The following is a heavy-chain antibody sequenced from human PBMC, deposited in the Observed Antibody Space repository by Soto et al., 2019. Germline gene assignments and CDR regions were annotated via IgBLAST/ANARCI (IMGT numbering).Heavy chain of an antibody. D-gene: IGHD1-26*01. Sequence: QLHLRESGPGLVKPSETLSLTCTVSGGSITSSSYYWGWIRQPPGKGLEWIGSIYYSGSTYYNPSLKSRDTIPVDTSKNQFSLKLSSVTAADTAVYYCATQEVGGTYVYTFDPWGQGTLVTVSS. J-gene: IGHJ5*02. CDR3: ATQEVGGTYVYTFDP. CDR1: GGSITSSSYY. CDR2: IYYSGST. V-gene: IGHV4-39*01.